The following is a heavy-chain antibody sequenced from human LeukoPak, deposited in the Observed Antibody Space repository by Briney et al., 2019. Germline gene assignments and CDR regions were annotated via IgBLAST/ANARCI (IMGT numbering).Heavy chain of an antibody. CDR2: ISGGGDAT. J-gene: IGHJ4*02. D-gene: IGHD5-18*01. V-gene: IGHV3-23*01. CDR1: DFTFSTYA. CDR3: ASSTGYSYGYFDY. Sequence: GGSLRLSCAASDFTFSTYAMSWVRQAPGKGLEWVSTISGGGDATYYADSVKGRFTLSRDNVQNSLYLQMNSLRAEDTAVYYCASSTGYSYGYFDYWGQGTLVTVSS.